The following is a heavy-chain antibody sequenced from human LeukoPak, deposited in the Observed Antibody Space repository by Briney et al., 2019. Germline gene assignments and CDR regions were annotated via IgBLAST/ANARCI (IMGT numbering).Heavy chain of an antibody. J-gene: IGHJ4*02. CDR3: ARDMGVRGLNDY. CDR2: ISSTGGTT. D-gene: IGHD4-17*01. Sequence: GGSLRLSCAASGFTFSSYSMNWVRQVPGKGLEWVSFISSTGGTTFYADSVKGRFTISRDGAKNSLYLQMNSLRDEDTAVYYCARDMGVRGLNDYWGQGTLVTVSS. V-gene: IGHV3-48*02. CDR1: GFTFSSYS.